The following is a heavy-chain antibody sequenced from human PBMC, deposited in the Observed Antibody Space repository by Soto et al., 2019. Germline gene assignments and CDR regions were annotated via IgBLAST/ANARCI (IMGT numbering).Heavy chain of an antibody. V-gene: IGHV4-30-2*01. Sequence: SETLSLTCAVSGGSISSGDYSWSWIRQPPGKGLEWIGYIYQSGSAYYNPSLKSRVTISLDRSKNHFSLKLTSVTAADTAVYYCARLGNCRGGSCYPNWFDPWRQGTLVTVSS. J-gene: IGHJ5*02. CDR2: IYQSGSA. D-gene: IGHD2-15*01. CDR1: GGSISSGDYS. CDR3: ARLGNCRGGSCYPNWFDP.